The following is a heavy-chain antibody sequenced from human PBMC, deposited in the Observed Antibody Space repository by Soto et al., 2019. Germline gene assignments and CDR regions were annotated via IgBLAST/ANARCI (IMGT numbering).Heavy chain of an antibody. Sequence: GESLKISCAASGFTFSSYSMNWVRQAPGKGLEWVSYISSSSSTIYYADSVKGRFTISRDNAKNSLYLQMNSLRDEDTAVYYCARGVYYYDSSGYYYFDYWGQGTLVTVSS. CDR3: ARGVYYYDSSGYYYFDY. D-gene: IGHD3-22*01. CDR1: GFTFSSYS. V-gene: IGHV3-48*02. CDR2: ISSSSSTI. J-gene: IGHJ4*02.